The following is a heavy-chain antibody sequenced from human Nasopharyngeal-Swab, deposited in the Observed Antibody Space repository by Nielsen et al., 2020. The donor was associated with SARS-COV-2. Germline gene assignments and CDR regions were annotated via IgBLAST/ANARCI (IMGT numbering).Heavy chain of an antibody. Sequence: GESLKISCAASGFTFSSYTMNWVRQAPGKGLEWVAYISRSSGTLYYADSVKGRFTISRDNAKNSLYLQMNSLRGEDTAVYYCARGPRGVYSGSYYDYWGQGTLVTVSS. CDR3: ARGPRGVYSGSYYDY. D-gene: IGHD1-26*01. CDR1: GFTFSSYT. V-gene: IGHV3-48*04. CDR2: ISRSSGTL. J-gene: IGHJ4*02.